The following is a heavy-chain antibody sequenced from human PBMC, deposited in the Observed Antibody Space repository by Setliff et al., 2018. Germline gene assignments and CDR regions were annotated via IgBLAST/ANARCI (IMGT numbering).Heavy chain of an antibody. CDR2: IYHSGST. J-gene: IGHJ4*02. Sequence: PSETLSLTCAVSGYSISSGYYWGWIRQPPGKGLEWIGNIYHSGSTYYNPSLKSRVTISVDTSKNQFSLKLSSVTAADTAVYYCARLRGAFDYWGQGTLVTVSS. V-gene: IGHV4-38-2*01. D-gene: IGHD3-16*01. CDR1: GYSISSGYY. CDR3: ARLRGAFDY.